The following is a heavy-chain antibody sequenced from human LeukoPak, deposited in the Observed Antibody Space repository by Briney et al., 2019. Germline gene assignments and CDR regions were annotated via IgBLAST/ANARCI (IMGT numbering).Heavy chain of an antibody. V-gene: IGHV3-15*01. J-gene: IGHJ4*02. CDR1: GFIFSNAW. D-gene: IGHD3-10*01. CDR2: IRRKTDGGTT. CDR3: AKDWFGRWD. Sequence: GGSLRLSCAASGFIFSNAWMTWVRQAPGKGLEWVGRIRRKTDGGTTDYAAPVKGRFTISRDNSKNTLYLQMNSLRAEDTAVYYCAKDWFGRWDWGQGTLVTVSS.